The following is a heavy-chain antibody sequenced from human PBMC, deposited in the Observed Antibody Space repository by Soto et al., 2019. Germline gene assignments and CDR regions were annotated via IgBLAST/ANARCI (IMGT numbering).Heavy chain of an antibody. CDR3: AKPAGSYYSDAFDI. J-gene: IGHJ3*02. CDR2: VSHDETDK. V-gene: IGHV3-30*18. D-gene: IGHD1-26*01. Sequence: QVQLVESGGGVVQPGRSLRLSCAASGFTFRGYGMHWVRQPPGKGLEWVAVVSHDETDKYYADSVKGRFTISRDNSKNTLYLQMNSLRAEDTAVYYCAKPAGSYYSDAFDIWGQGTMVTVSS. CDR1: GFTFRGYG.